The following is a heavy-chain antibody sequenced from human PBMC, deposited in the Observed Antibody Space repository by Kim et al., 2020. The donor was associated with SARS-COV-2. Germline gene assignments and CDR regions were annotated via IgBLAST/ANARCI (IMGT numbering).Heavy chain of an antibody. CDR2: IVGSAVT. D-gene: IGHD3-3*01. Sequence: GGSLRLSCAASGFNFDSYAMSWVRQAPGKGLEWVSGIVGSAVTYYATSVRGRFTISRDSSKNTVHLQMNSLRAEDTAIYYCAKDRVSGDGFWEFDNWGQGTLVTVSS. J-gene: IGHJ5*02. CDR3: AKDRVSGDGFWEFDN. CDR1: GFNFDSYA. V-gene: IGHV3-23*01.